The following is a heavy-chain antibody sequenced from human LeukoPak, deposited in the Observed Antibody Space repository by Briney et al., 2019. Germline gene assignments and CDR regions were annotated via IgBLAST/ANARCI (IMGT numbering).Heavy chain of an antibody. CDR1: SDSISSGDYY. D-gene: IGHD4-17*01. J-gene: IGHJ4*02. CDR2: INKNGGT. Sequence: PSQTLSLTCTVSSDSISSGDYYWSWIRQPAGKGLEFIAYINKNGGTYYNPPLKSRVSISIDTSKNQFSLKLTSVTAADTAVYFCAREHKSYGDYPYYFDSWGQGTLVTVSS. V-gene: IGHV4-30-4*01. CDR3: AREHKSYGDYPYYFDS.